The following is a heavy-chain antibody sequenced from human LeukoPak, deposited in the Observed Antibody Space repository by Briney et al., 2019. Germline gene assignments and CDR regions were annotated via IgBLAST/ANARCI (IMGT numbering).Heavy chain of an antibody. CDR2: IKQDGSEK. J-gene: IGHJ5*02. CDR1: GFTFSRYW. D-gene: IGHD3-3*01. CDR3: ARDKSTYYDFWSGYFRGFDP. V-gene: IGHV3-7*01. Sequence: HPGGSLRLSCAASGFTFSRYWMNWVRKAPGKGLEWVANIKQDGSEKYYVDSVKGRFTISRDNAKNSLYLQMNSLRAEDTAVYYCARDKSTYYDFWSGYFRGFDPWGQGTLVTVSS.